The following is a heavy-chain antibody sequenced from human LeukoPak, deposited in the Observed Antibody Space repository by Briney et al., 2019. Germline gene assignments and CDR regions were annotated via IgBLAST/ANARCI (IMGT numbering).Heavy chain of an antibody. CDR2: ISDNSYWI. V-gene: IGHV3-21*01. D-gene: IGHD2-2*01. J-gene: IGHJ4*02. CDR1: GFTFCAYS. Sequence: GGSLTLSWTASGFTFCAYSMSWVRQAPGKGLEWVSSISDNSYWIYYADSVEGRFIISRDNAKNSLYLQMNSLRVEDTAVYYCANHLACGSTSCPPFDDWGQGTLVTVSS. CDR3: ANHLACGSTSCPPFDD.